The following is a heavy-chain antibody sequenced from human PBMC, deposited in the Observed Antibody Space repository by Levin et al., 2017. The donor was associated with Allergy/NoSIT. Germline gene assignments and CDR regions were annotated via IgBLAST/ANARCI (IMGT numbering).Heavy chain of an antibody. V-gene: IGHV3-7*03. CDR2: IKQDGSEK. J-gene: IGHJ4*02. CDR1: GFTFNTYY. CDR3: AREIGFCCSSTTCYGCYFDS. Sequence: GGSLRLSCAASGFTFNTYYMSWVRQPPGKGLEWVANIKQDGSEKYYVDSVKGRFTISRDNAKNSLYLQMNSLRTEDTAVYYCAREIGFCCSSTTCYGCYFDSWGQGTLVTVSS. D-gene: IGHD2-2*01.